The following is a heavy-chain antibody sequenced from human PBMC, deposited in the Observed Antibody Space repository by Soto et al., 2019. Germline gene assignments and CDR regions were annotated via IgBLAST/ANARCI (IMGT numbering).Heavy chain of an antibody. CDR1: GFSFSSYG. CDR3: AKDPRPVIQMVRGVSEF. D-gene: IGHD3-10*01. V-gene: IGHV3-30*18. Sequence: QVHLVESGGGVVQPGTSLRLSCAASGFSFSSYGMHWVRQATGKGLEWWAVISYDGSHKFYADAVKGRFSISRDNFKNALYLQMSSLRDDDTALYYCAKDPRPVIQMVRGVSEFWGQGTLVTVSS. CDR2: ISYDGSHK. J-gene: IGHJ4*02.